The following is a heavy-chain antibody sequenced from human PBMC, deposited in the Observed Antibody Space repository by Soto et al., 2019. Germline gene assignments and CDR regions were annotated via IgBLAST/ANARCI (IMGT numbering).Heavy chain of an antibody. Sequence: ASVKVSCKASGYTFTSYGISWVRQAPGQGLEWMGWISAYNGNTNYAQKLQGRVTMTTDTSTSTAYMELRSLRSDDTAVYYCARDIESSVVVPAADYGAFDIWGEGTMVTVSS. V-gene: IGHV1-18*01. CDR3: ARDIESSVVVPAADYGAFDI. D-gene: IGHD2-2*01. CDR1: GYTFTSYG. J-gene: IGHJ3*02. CDR2: ISAYNGNT.